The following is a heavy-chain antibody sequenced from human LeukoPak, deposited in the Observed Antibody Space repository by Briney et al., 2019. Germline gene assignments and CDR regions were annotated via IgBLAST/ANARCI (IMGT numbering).Heavy chain of an antibody. J-gene: IGHJ4*02. CDR1: GFTVSSNF. Sequence: GGSLRLSCAASGFTVSSNFMSWVRQAPGKGLEWVSVIYSGGSTYYADSVKGRFTISRDNSKNTLYLQMNSLGVEDTAVYYCARRSPIAGAGPRRLEDWGQGTLVSVSS. V-gene: IGHV3-66*04. CDR2: IYSGGST. CDR3: ARRSPIAGAGPRRLED. D-gene: IGHD6-13*01.